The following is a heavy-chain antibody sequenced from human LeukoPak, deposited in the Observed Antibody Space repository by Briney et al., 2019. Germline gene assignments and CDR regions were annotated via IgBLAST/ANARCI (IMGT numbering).Heavy chain of an antibody. V-gene: IGHV3-23*01. Sequence: GGSLRLSCAASEFTFSAYAMSWVRQAPGKGLNWVSTISGSGGSTYYADSVKGRFTISRDNAKNSLYLQMNSLRAEDTALYYCARLFADGWFDPWGQGTLVTVSS. CDR3: ARLFADGWFDP. CDR1: EFTFSAYA. J-gene: IGHJ5*02. CDR2: ISGSGGST. D-gene: IGHD5-24*01.